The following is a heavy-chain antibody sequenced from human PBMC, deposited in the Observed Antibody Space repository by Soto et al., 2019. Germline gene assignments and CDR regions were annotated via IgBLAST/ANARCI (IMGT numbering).Heavy chain of an antibody. V-gene: IGHV3-23*01. CDR2: ISPSGDRT. CDR3: ANTPRGVDRGDWYFDV. J-gene: IGHJ2*01. Sequence: GGSLRLSCAASGLTFSSYGMTWVRLAPVRGLDYVSAISPSGDRTWYADSVKGRFTISRDNSKNTLYLQMNGLRAEDTAIYYCANTPRGVDRGDWYFDVWGRGTLVTVSS. CDR1: GLTFSSYG. D-gene: IGHD3-10*01.